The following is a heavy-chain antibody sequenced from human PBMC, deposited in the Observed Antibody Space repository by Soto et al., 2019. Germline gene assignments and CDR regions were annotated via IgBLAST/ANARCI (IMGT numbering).Heavy chain of an antibody. Sequence: SETLSLTCRVSGGSMSKFYWSWIRKTAGKGLEWMGRVYATGTSDYNPSLRSRIAMSVDISKKTFSLRLRSVTAADTGVYYCVRDGSKTLRDCFDPWGQGILVTVPS. D-gene: IGHD4-17*01. CDR1: GGSMSKFY. J-gene: IGHJ5*02. CDR3: VRDGSKTLRDCFDP. V-gene: IGHV4-4*07. CDR2: VYATGTS.